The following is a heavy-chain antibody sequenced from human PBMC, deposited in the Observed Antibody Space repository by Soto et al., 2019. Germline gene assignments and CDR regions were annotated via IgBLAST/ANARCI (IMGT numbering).Heavy chain of an antibody. J-gene: IGHJ4*02. D-gene: IGHD2-21*02. CDR2: ISGDNDNT. CDR1: GYTFDNYG. V-gene: IGHV1-18*01. Sequence: QGQLVQSGAEVKKPGASVKVSCKASGYTFDNYGISWVRQAPGQGLEGMGWISGDNDNTMYGQHFQGRVIMTTDTSTSTAYMELRSLRSDDTAVDYCARAGAVVATHFAYWGQGTLVTVSS. CDR3: ARAGAVVATHFAY.